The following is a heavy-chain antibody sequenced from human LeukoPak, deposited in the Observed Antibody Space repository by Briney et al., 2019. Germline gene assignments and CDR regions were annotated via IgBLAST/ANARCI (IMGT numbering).Heavy chain of an antibody. J-gene: IGHJ3*02. CDR3: ARDGLNDAFDI. CDR2: IYYSGST. CDR1: GGSISSYY. V-gene: IGHV4-59*01. Sequence: PSETLSLTCTVSGGSISSYYWSWIRQPPGKGLKWIGYIYYSGSTNYNPSLKSRVTISVDTSKNQFSLKLSSVTAADTAVYYCARDGLNDAFDIWGQGTMVTVSS.